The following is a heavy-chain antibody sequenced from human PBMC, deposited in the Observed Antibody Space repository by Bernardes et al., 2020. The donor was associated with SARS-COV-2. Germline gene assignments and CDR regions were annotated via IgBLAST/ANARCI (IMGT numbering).Heavy chain of an antibody. V-gene: IGHV4-34*01. Sequence: SETLSLTCAVYGGSFSGYYWTWIRQPPGKGLEWFGEINLGGSTNQNPSLKGRVSISADTSKNQFSLKLTSVTAADTAVYYCARLDYGENTVTWGQGTLVTVSS. D-gene: IGHD4-17*01. CDR2: INLGGST. CDR1: GGSFSGYY. J-gene: IGHJ5*02. CDR3: ARLDYGENTVT.